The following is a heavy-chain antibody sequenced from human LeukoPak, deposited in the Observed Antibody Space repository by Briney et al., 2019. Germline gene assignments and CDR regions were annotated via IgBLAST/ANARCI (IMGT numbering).Heavy chain of an antibody. CDR2: INHDGTDT. Sequence: GGSLRLSCTASGLTFSSSGMHWVRQAPGKGLDWVSLINHDGTDTYYADSVKGRFTISRDNAKNTLYLQMNSLRAEDTAVYYCVRDMGYYDKVWGQGTLVTVSS. V-gene: IGHV3-33*01. J-gene: IGHJ4*02. CDR1: GLTFSSSG. CDR3: VRDMGYYDKV. D-gene: IGHD3-22*01.